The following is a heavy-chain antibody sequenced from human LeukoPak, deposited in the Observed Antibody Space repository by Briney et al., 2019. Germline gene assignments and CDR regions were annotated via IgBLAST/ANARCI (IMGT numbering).Heavy chain of an antibody. V-gene: IGHV3-30-3*01. CDR3: ARDISPD. D-gene: IGHD3-9*01. CDR1: GFTFSSYD. CDR2: ISYDGSNK. J-gene: IGHJ3*01. Sequence: GGSLRLSCAASGFTFSSYDIHWVRQAPGKGLEGVAVISYDGSNKYYADSVKGRFTISRDNSKNTLYLQMNSLRAEDTAVYYCARDISPDWGQGTMVTVSS.